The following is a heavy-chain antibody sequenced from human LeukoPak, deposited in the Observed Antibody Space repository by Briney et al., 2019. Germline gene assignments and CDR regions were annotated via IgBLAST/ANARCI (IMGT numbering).Heavy chain of an antibody. CDR1: GYTFTSYG. D-gene: IGHD3-22*01. V-gene: IGHV1-18*01. CDR2: ISAYNGNT. CDR3: ARGEYYYDSSGYYYRSTGDY. Sequence: ASVKVSCKASGYTFTSYGISWVRQAPGQGLEWMGWISAYNGNTNYAQKLQGRVTMTTGTSTSTAYMELRSLRSDDTAVYYCARGEYYYDSSGYYYRSTGDYWGQGTLVTVSS. J-gene: IGHJ4*02.